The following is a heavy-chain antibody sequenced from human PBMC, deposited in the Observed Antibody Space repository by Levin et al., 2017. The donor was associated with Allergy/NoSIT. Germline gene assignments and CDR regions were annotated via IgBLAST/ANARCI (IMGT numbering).Heavy chain of an antibody. D-gene: IGHD1-1*01. V-gene: IGHV3-7*01. CDR1: GFAFRSHW. J-gene: IGHJ3*02. CDR3: ARELDGRAFDI. Sequence: PGGSLRLSCGASGFAFRSHWMTWVRQAPGKGLEWVANIKQDASEKYYVDSVRGRFTISRDNAKNSLYLQMNSLRAEDTAVYYCARELDGRAFDIWGQGTMVTVSS. CDR2: IKQDASEK.